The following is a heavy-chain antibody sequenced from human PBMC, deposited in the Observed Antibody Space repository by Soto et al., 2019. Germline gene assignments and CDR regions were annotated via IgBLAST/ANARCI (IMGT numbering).Heavy chain of an antibody. CDR2: IIPILGIA. CDR3: ARDDCSGGSCYSTGDY. CDR1: GGTFSSYT. V-gene: IGHV1-69*08. D-gene: IGHD2-15*01. J-gene: IGHJ4*02. Sequence: QVQLVQSGAEVKKPGSSVKVSCKASGGTFSSYTISWVRQAPGQGLEWMGRIIPILGIANYAQKFQGRVTITADKSTSTADMELSSLRSEDTAVYYCARDDCSGGSCYSTGDYWGQGTLVTVSS.